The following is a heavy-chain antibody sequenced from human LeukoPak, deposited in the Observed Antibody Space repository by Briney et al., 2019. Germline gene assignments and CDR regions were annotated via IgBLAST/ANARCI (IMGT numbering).Heavy chain of an antibody. CDR1: GFTFTTYS. J-gene: IGHJ5*02. Sequence: PGGSLRLSCEASGFTFTTYSMTWVRQAPGKGLEWVSAINGSGGSTYYADSVKGRFTISRDNSKNTLYLQMNSLRAEDTAVYYCAKVSYGGYFSWGQGTLVTVSS. CDR3: AKVSYGGYFS. D-gene: IGHD5-12*01. V-gene: IGHV3-23*01. CDR2: INGSGGST.